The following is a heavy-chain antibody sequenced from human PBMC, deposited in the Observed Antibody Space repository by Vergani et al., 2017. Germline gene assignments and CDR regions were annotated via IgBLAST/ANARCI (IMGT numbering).Heavy chain of an antibody. CDR1: FDSIRNIY. CDR3: SSDTHSGQRADR. D-gene: IGHD6-19*01. Sequence: QVQLQESGPGLVKSSETLSIICSVSFDSIRNIYCNWIRQPPGTRLEWIGSIHYSENTNYNPSLNARVTISVDTSKNQFSLTLTSVTSADAAVYYCSSDTHSGQRADRWGQGILVTVTS. CDR2: IHYSENT. J-gene: IGHJ5*02. V-gene: IGHV4-59*01.